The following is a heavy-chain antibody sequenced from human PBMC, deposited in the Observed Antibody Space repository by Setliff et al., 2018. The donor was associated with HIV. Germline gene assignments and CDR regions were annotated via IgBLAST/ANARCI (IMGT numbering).Heavy chain of an antibody. Sequence: PSETLSPTCTVSGGSIRGHYWSWIRQPPGKGLEWIGTIYYSGSTYYKPSLKSRGTISVDTSKNQFYLKLNSVTAADSAVYYCTLTSRLDGYFDPWGQGTLVTVSS. CDR1: GGSIRGHY. D-gene: IGHD5-12*01. CDR2: IYYSGST. CDR3: TLTSRLDGYFDP. V-gene: IGHV4-59*11. J-gene: IGHJ5*02.